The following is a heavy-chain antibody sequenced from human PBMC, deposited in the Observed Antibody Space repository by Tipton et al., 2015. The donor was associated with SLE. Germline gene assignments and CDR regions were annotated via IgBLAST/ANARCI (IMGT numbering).Heavy chain of an antibody. V-gene: IGHV4-39*07. CDR2: IYNSGST. Sequence: TLSLTCSVSGVSISSHSHYWGWIRQPPGKGLEWIGIIYNSGSTYSSPSLKSRVTISVDTSKNQFSLNLSSVTAADTAIYYCVRGPRGSSGYPNWGQGTLVTVSS. CDR1: GVSISSHSHY. CDR3: VRGPRGSSGYPN. J-gene: IGHJ4*02. D-gene: IGHD3-22*01.